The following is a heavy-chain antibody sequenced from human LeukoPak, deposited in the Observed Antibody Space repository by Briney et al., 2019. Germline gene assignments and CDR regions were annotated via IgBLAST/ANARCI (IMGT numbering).Heavy chain of an antibody. Sequence: PGGSLRLSCAASGFTFDDYAMHWVRQAPGKGLEWVSGISWNSGSIGYADSVKGRFTISRDNAKNSLYLQMNSLRAEDTALYYCAKDHYGSGSFHAFDIWGQGTMVTVSS. CDR1: GFTFDDYA. CDR2: ISWNSGSI. CDR3: AKDHYGSGSFHAFDI. V-gene: IGHV3-9*01. D-gene: IGHD3-10*01. J-gene: IGHJ3*02.